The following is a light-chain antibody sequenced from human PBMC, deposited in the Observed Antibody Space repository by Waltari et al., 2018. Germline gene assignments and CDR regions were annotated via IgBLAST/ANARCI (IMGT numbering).Light chain of an antibody. CDR1: QSVSSSY. CDR3: QQYDNSPYT. J-gene: IGKJ2*01. CDR2: GTS. V-gene: IGKV3-20*01. Sequence: EIVLTQSPGTLSLSLGERATLSCRASQSVSSSYLAWYQQKPGQAPRLLIYGTSSRATGIPDRFSGSGSGTDFTLTIGRLEPEDFAVYYCQQYDNSPYTFGQGTKLEIK.